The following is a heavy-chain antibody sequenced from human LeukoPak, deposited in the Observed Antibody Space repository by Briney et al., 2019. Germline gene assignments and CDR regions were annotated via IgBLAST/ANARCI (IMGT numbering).Heavy chain of an antibody. D-gene: IGHD3-3*01. CDR3: AKDLGQHYDFWSGYYEN. CDR1: GFTFDDYA. Sequence: GGSLRLSCAASGFTFDDYAMHWVRQAPGKGLEWGSGISWNSGSIGYADSVKGRFTISRDNAKNSLYLQMNSLRAEDTALYYCAKDLGQHYDFWSGYYENWGQGTLVTVSS. V-gene: IGHV3-9*01. J-gene: IGHJ4*02. CDR2: ISWNSGSI.